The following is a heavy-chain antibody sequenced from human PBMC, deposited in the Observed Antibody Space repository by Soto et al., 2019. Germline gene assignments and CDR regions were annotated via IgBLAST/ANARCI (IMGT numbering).Heavy chain of an antibody. CDR3: ARVDYGDYPSFDY. D-gene: IGHD4-17*01. Sequence: GASVKVSCKSSGYTFTSRGISWAQQDPGQGREWMGWISAYNGNTNYAQKLQGRVTMTTDTSTSTAYMELRSLRSDDTAAYYCARVDYGDYPSFDYWGQGTLVTVSS. V-gene: IGHV1-18*01. CDR2: ISAYNGNT. J-gene: IGHJ4*02. CDR1: GYTFTSRG.